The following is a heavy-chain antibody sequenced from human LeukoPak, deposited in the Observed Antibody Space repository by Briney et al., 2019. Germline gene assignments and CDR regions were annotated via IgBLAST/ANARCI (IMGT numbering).Heavy chain of an antibody. CDR3: ARDLGYEVATILGAFDI. V-gene: IGHV4-39*07. D-gene: IGHD5-12*01. Sequence: SETLSLTCTVSGGSISSSSYYWGWIRQPPGKGLEWIGHIYYSGSTYYNPSLKSRVTISVDTSKTQFSLKLSSVTAADTAVYYCARDLGYEVATILGAFDIWGQGTMVTVSS. J-gene: IGHJ3*02. CDR2: IYYSGST. CDR1: GGSISSSSYY.